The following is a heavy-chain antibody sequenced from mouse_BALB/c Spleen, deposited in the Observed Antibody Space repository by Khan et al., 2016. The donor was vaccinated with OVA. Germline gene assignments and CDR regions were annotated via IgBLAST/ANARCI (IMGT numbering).Heavy chain of an antibody. CDR1: GYTFTAYD. J-gene: IGHJ4*01. V-gene: IGHV1S56*01. D-gene: IGHD2-4*01. CDR2: IYPGDGST. CDR3: EREGLRGVAMDY. Sequence: QVQLQQSGPELVKPGASVKISCKASGYTFTAYDINWVKQRPGQGLEWIGWIYPGDGSTQYHEDFKGKATLTADRSSNPAYMQLSSLTSENSAVYVCEREGLRGVAMDYWGQGTSVSVSS.